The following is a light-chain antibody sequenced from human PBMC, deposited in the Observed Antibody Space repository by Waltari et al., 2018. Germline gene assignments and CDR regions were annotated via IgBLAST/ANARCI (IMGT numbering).Light chain of an antibody. Sequence: DIVMTQSPDSLAVSLGERATINCKSSQSVLFSLNNKNYLAWYQQKPGQPPKLLIYWASTRESGVPDRFSGSESGTDFNLTISRLQAEDVAVYYCQQYCTTPLTFGGGTKVEIK. V-gene: IGKV4-1*01. J-gene: IGKJ4*01. CDR3: QQYCTTPLT. CDR2: WAS. CDR1: QSVLFSLNNKNY.